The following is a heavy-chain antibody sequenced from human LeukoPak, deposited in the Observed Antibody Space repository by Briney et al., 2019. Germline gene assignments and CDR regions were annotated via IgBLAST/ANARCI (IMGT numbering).Heavy chain of an antibody. J-gene: IGHJ4*02. CDR1: GFTFSSYG. CDR2: ISYDGSSK. D-gene: IGHD5-18*01. CDR3: AKDYGWIQPVTYYFDY. V-gene: IGHV3-30*18. Sequence: GGSLRLSCAASGFTFSSYGMHWVRQAPGKGLEWVAVISYDGSSKYYADSVKGRFTISRDNSKNTLYLQMNSLRAEDTAVYYCAKDYGWIQPVTYYFDYWGQGTLVTVSS.